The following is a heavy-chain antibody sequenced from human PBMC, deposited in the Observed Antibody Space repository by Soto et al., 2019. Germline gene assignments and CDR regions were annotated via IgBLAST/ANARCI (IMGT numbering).Heavy chain of an antibody. CDR1: GFTFSSYA. J-gene: IGHJ4*02. D-gene: IGHD5-12*01. Sequence: QVQLVESGGGVVQPGRSLRLSCAASGFTFSSYAMHWVRQAPGKGLEWVAVISYDGSNKYYADSVKGRFTISRDNSENTLYLQMNSLRAEDTAVYYCATEGDIVATPYFDYWGQGTLVTVSS. CDR2: ISYDGSNK. CDR3: ATEGDIVATPYFDY. V-gene: IGHV3-30-3*01.